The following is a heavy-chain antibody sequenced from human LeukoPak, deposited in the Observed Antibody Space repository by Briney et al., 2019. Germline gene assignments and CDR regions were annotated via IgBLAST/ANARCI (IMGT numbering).Heavy chain of an antibody. V-gene: IGHV3-33*01. CDR3: ARARITNLLFPRTQAPSPADY. CDR1: GFTFSSYG. CDR2: IWYDGSNK. J-gene: IGHJ4*02. Sequence: GGSLRLSCAASGFTFSSYGMHWVRQAPGKGLEWVAVIWYDGSNKYYADSVKGRFTISRDNSKNTLYLQMNSLRAEDTAVYYCARARITNLLFPRTQAPSPADYWGQGALVTVSS. D-gene: IGHD3-10*01.